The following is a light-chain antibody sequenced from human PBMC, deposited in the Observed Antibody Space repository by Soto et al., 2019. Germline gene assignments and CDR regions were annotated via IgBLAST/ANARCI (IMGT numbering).Light chain of an antibody. CDR2: GAS. CDR1: QSVSSN. V-gene: IGKV3-20*01. J-gene: IGKJ1*01. CDR3: QQYGSIRT. Sequence: EIVMTQSPATLSVSPGERATLSCRASQSVSSNSAWYQQKPGQAPRFLIYGASTRATGSPDRFSGSGSGTDFTLTISRLEPEDFAVYFCQQYGSIRTFGQGTKVDIK.